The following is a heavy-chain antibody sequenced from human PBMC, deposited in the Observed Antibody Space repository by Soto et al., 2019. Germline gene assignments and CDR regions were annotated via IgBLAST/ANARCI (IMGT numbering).Heavy chain of an antibody. CDR2: ISYDGSNK. D-gene: IGHD4-17*01. CDR3: AKDVGDYVSLFTLVPFISEIEY. V-gene: IGHV3-30*18. CDR1: GFTFSSYG. J-gene: IGHJ4*02. Sequence: PGGSLRLSCAASGFTFSSYGMHWVRQAPGKGLEWVAVISYDGSNKYYADSVKGRFTISRDNSKNTLYLQMNSLRAEDTAVYYCAKDVGDYVSLFTLVPFISEIEYWGQGTLVTVSS.